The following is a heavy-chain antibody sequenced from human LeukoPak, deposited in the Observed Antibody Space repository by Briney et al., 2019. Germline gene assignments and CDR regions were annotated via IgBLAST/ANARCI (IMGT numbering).Heavy chain of an antibody. D-gene: IGHD3-16*01. J-gene: IGHJ4*02. V-gene: IGHV4-61*02. CDR2: IYASETT. CDR1: GVSISSGSYY. CDR3: AWCLGGRCDYFDY. Sequence: SETLSLTCTVSGVSISSGSYYFNWIRQPAGKGLEWIGRIYASETTNYNPSLKSRVTISVDTSKNQFSLRLTSVTAADTAVYYCAWCLGGRCDYFDYWGQGTLVTVSS.